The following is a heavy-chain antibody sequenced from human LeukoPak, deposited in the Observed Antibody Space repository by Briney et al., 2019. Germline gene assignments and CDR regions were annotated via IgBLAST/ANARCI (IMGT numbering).Heavy chain of an antibody. V-gene: IGHV3-23*01. D-gene: IGHD1-26*01. Sequence: SGGSLRLSCVASGFTFSSYAMSWVRQAPGKGLEWVSGISGSGGSTYYADSVKGRFTISRDNSKNTLYLQMNSLRAGDTAVYYCAKTMGATLFDYWGQGTLVTVSS. J-gene: IGHJ4*02. CDR2: ISGSGGST. CDR3: AKTMGATLFDY. CDR1: GFTFSSYA.